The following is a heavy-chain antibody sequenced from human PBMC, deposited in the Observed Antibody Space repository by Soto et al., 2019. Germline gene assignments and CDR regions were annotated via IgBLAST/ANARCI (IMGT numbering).Heavy chain of an antibody. V-gene: IGHV1-3*01. J-gene: IGHJ4*02. CDR3: ARAHDYWINYSFDY. D-gene: IGHD3-3*01. CDR2: INAGNGNT. CDR1: GYTFTDYS. Sequence: QVHLVQSGAEMKRPGASVKVSCKASGYTFTDYSIQWVRQAPGQRLEWMGWINAGNGNTKNSQNLQGRVTITRDTHAKTDYMELSSLRSEDTAVYYCARAHDYWINYSFDYWGQGTLVTVSS.